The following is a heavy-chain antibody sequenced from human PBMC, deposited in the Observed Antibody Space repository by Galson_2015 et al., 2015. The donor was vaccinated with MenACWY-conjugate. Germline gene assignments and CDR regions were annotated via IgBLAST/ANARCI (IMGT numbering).Heavy chain of an antibody. Sequence: ALVKPTQPLTLTCTFSGFSLSTRGLRVNWVRQPPGKALEWLERIDWDDDKLYNTSLRNGLTLSQATPKKPVVLTMTNMDPVEPATYYCVRTSYCSGGRCYSPFDFWGQGTLVTVSS. CDR2: IDWDDDK. CDR1: GFSLSTRGLR. CDR3: VRTSYCSGGRCYSPFDF. J-gene: IGHJ4*02. V-gene: IGHV2-70*04. D-gene: IGHD2-15*01.